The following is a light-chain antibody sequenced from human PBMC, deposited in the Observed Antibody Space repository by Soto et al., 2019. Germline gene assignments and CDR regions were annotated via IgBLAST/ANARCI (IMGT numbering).Light chain of an antibody. CDR2: AAA. V-gene: IGKV1-6*01. J-gene: IGKJ1*01. CDR1: QGIRND. CDR3: LQDYNYPHT. Sequence: IQMTQSPSAMSASVGDRVTITCRASQGIRNDLGWYQQKPGKAPTVLIFAAASLQRGVPSRFSGSGSGTDFTLTISSLQPEDFATYYCLQDYNYPHTFGQGTKVDIK.